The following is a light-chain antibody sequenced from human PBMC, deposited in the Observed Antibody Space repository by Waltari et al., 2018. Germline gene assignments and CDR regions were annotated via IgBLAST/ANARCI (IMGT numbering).Light chain of an antibody. CDR1: QGISNS. J-gene: IGKJ2*01. Sequence: DIQMTQSPSSLSASVGDRVTITCRASQGISNSLAWYQQKPGKAPKLLLYAASRLESGVPSRFSGSGSGTDYTLTISSLQPEDFATYYCQQYYSTSYTFGQGSKLEIK. CDR3: QQYYSTSYT. V-gene: IGKV1-NL1*01. CDR2: AAS.